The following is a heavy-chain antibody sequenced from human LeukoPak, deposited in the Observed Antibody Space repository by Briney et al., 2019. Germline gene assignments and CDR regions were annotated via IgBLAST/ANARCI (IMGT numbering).Heavy chain of an antibody. V-gene: IGHV3-7*01. Sequence: GGSLRLSCEASGFTFRTSWMSWVRQAPGKGLEWVADINEDGIETYYVHSLRGRFTISRDNANTSLFLQMDSLRAEDTAVYYCARQARVTHFYGGFGSHFDFWGQGILVTVSS. CDR3: ARQARVTHFYGGFGSHFDF. D-gene: IGHD3-10*01. J-gene: IGHJ4*02. CDR1: GFTFRTSW. CDR2: INEDGIET.